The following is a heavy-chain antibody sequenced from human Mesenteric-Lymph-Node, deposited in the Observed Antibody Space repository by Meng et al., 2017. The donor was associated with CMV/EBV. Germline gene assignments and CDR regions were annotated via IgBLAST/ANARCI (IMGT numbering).Heavy chain of an antibody. CDR2: INPGGGSK. J-gene: IGHJ4*02. CDR3: ARRYGSWSQFDY. CDR1: GYPFTSYY. Sequence: CKASGYPFTSYYIRWVRQAPGQGLEWMGLINPGGGSKSYAQKFQGRVTMTRDTSTTTVYMELSSLTSEDTAVYYCARRYGSWSQFDYWGQGTLVTVSS. V-gene: IGHV1-46*01. D-gene: IGHD6-13*01.